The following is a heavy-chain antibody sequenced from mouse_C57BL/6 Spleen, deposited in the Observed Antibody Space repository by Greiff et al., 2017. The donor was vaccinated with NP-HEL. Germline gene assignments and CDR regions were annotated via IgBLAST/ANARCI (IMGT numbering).Heavy chain of an antibody. D-gene: IGHD2-4*01. Sequence: VKVVESGPGLVQPSQSLSITCTVSGFSLTSYGVHWVRQSPGKGLEWLGVIWSGGSTDYNAAFISRLSISKDNSKSQVFFKMNSLQADDTAIYYCARNPMITTRGYYFDYWGQGTTLTVSS. CDR2: IWSGGST. V-gene: IGHV2-2*01. J-gene: IGHJ2*01. CDR3: ARNPMITTRGYYFDY. CDR1: GFSLTSYG.